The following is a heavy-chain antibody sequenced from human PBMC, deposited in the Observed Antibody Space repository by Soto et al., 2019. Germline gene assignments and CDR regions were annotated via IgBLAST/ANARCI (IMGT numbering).Heavy chain of an antibody. Sequence: SETLSLTCAVSGGSISSGGYSWSWIRQPPGKGLEWIGYVYHSGSTYYNPSLKSRVTISVDRSKNQFSLKLSSVTAADTAVYYCARGGAAPPPSGMDVWGQGTTVTVSS. J-gene: IGHJ6*02. CDR2: VYHSGST. CDR3: ARGGAAPPPSGMDV. V-gene: IGHV4-30-2*01. D-gene: IGHD6-6*01. CDR1: GGSISSGGYS.